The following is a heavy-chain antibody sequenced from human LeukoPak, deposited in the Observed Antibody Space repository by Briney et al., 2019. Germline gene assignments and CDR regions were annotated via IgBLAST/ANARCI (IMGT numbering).Heavy chain of an antibody. CDR3: ARPYYYGSGYYGMDV. CDR1: GYTFTSYY. D-gene: IGHD3-10*01. J-gene: IGHJ6*02. CDR2: INPSGGST. Sequence: ASVKVSFKASGYTFTSYYMHWVRQAPGQGLEWMGIINPSGGSTSYAQKFQGRVTMTRDTSTSTVYMELSSLRSEDTAVYYCARPYYYGSGYYGMDVWGQGTTVTVSS. V-gene: IGHV1-46*01.